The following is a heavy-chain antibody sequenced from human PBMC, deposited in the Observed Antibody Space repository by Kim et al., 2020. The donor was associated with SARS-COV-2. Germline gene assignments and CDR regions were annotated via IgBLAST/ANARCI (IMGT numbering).Heavy chain of an antibody. CDR2: ISDSGGST. J-gene: IGHJ4*02. CDR3: ARGQVEITLILEAIFSSRHCFVY. Sequence: GGSLRLSCAASGFTLSNYAMNWVRQAPGKGLEWVSSISDSGGSTNYADSVKGRFTISRDNSKNTLYLQMNSLRVEDTAVYYCARGQVEITLILEAIFSSRHCFVYWGQGTLVTVSS. CDR1: GFTLSNYA. V-gene: IGHV3-23*01. D-gene: IGHD3-3*01.